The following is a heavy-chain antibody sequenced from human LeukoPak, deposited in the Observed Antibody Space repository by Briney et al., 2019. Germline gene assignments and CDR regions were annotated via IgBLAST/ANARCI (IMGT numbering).Heavy chain of an antibody. V-gene: IGHV4-38-2*02. J-gene: IGHJ5*02. Sequence: SETLSLTCTVSGNSISSDYYWGWIRQPPGKGLEWIGSMHHSGSTKYNPSLKSRVTISVDTSKKQFSLKLSSVTAADTAVYYCARDSGTTGEVKFDPWGQGTLVTVSS. CDR1: GNSISSDYY. CDR3: ARDSGTTGEVKFDP. CDR2: MHHSGST. D-gene: IGHD3-10*01.